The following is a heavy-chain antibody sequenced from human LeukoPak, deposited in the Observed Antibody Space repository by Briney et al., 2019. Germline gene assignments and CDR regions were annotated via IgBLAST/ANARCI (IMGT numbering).Heavy chain of an antibody. J-gene: IGHJ5*02. CDR2: ISAYNSST. CDR3: ARARLAVPGTVWFDP. V-gene: IGHV1-18*01. Sequence: ASVRVSCKAAGQSSPTYSFGWVRQAPGQGLEWMGWISAYNSSTQYAQKFQDRVTMTTDTSTNTAYLDVRSLTSDDTGVYYCARARLAVPGTVWFDPWGQGTLVTVSS. CDR1: GQSSPTYS. D-gene: IGHD6-19*01.